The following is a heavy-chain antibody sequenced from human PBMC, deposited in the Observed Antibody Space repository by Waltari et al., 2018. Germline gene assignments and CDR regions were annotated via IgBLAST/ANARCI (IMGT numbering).Heavy chain of an antibody. J-gene: IGHJ4*02. CDR2: IISGIST. V-gene: IGHV3-48*02. Sequence: EVQLVESGGGLVQPGGSLRLSCEASGFTFSTFSMNWVRQAPGKGLEGVSYIISGISTYYADSVKGRFTISRDNAKNSLFLQMNSLRDEDTALYYCARDLGACSGGTCYLPGDYWGRGTLVTVSS. D-gene: IGHD2-15*01. CDR1: GFTFSTFS. CDR3: ARDLGACSGGTCYLPGDY.